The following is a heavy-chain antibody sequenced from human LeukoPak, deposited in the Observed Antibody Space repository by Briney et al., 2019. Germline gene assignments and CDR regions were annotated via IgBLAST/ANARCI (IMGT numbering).Heavy chain of an antibody. V-gene: IGHV3-66*02. CDR3: ARAPMTTVTTSDY. CDR2: IYSGGTT. D-gene: IGHD4-11*01. CDR1: GFTVSNNY. J-gene: IGHJ4*02. Sequence: PGGSLRLSCGASGFTVSNNYMSWVRQAAGKGLEWFSVIYSGGTTYYADSVKGRFTISRDNSKNTLYLQMNSLRTEDTAVYYCARAPMTTVTTSDYWGQGTLVTVSS.